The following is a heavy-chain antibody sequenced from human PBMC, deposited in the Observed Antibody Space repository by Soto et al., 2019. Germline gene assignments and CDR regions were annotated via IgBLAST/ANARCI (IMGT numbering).Heavy chain of an antibody. CDR3: AGPSSGWSAHTGPGYFDL. CDR1: GVTVSSNY. V-gene: IGHV3-53*02. CDR2: IYSGGST. J-gene: IGHJ2*01. Sequence: DVQLVETGGGLIQPGGSLRLSCAASGVTVSSNYMSWVRQAPGKGLEWVSVIYSGGSTYYADSVKGRFTISRDNSKNTLYLQMNSLRAEDTAVYYCAGPSSGWSAHTGPGYFDLWGRGTLGTVAS. D-gene: IGHD6-19*01.